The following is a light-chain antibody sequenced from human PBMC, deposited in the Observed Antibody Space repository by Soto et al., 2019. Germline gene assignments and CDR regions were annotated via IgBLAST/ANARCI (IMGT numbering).Light chain of an antibody. V-gene: IGLV2-14*01. J-gene: IGLJ1*01. CDR3: SSYTTSSTV. CDR1: SSDGGDYKS. CDR2: EVS. Sequence: QSALTQPASVSGSPGQSITISCTGTSSDGGDYKSVSWYQQHPGKAPKLMIYEVSYRPSGVSNRFSGSKSGNTASLTISGLQAEDEADYYCSSYTTSSTVFGTGTKLTVL.